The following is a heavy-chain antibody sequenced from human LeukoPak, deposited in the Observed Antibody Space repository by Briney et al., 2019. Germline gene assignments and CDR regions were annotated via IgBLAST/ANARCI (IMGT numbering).Heavy chain of an antibody. CDR2: ISSSSSTI. CDR1: GLTFGSYT. Sequence: PGGSLRLSCAASGLTFGSYTMSWVRQAPGKGLEWVSYISSSSSTIHYADSVKGRCTISRDNAKNSLYLQMNSLRAEDTAVHYCARAESIVGATGLYWGQGTLVTVSS. CDR3: ARAESIVGATGLY. V-gene: IGHV3-48*04. D-gene: IGHD1-26*01. J-gene: IGHJ4*02.